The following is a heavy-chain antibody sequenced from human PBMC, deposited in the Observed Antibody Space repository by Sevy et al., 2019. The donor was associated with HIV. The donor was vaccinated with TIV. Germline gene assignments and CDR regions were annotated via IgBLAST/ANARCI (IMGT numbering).Heavy chain of an antibody. CDR3: ARHVGLVDQAFDY. V-gene: IGHV4-39*01. D-gene: IGHD2-21*01. Sequence: SETLSLTCTVSGGSISSSSYDWGWIRQPPGKGLEWIASIFYSGTTYYNPSLKSRVTISVDTSKNQVSLKLNSVTAADTALYYGARHVGLVDQAFDYWGQGTLVTVSS. CDR2: IFYSGTT. CDR1: GGSISSSSYD. J-gene: IGHJ4*02.